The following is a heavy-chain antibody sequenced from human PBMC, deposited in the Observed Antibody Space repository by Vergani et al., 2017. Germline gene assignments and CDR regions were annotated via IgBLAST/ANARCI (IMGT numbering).Heavy chain of an antibody. J-gene: IGHJ4*02. Sequence: VQLLESGGGLVQPGGSLRLSCAASGFTFSSYGMHWVRQAPGKGLEWVAFIRYDGSNKYYADSVKGRFTISRDNSKNTLYLQMNSLRAEDTAVYYCAKDRKELGALDYWGQGTLVTVSS. V-gene: IGHV3-30*02. D-gene: IGHD1-26*01. CDR2: IRYDGSNK. CDR1: GFTFSSYG. CDR3: AKDRKELGALDY.